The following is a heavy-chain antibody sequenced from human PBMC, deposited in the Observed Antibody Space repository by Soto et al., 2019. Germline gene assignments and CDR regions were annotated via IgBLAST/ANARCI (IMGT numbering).Heavy chain of an antibody. V-gene: IGHV3-33*01. CDR2: IWYDGSNK. Sequence: QVQLVESGGGVVQPGRSLRLSCAASGFTFSSYGMHWVRQAPGKGLEWVAVIWYDGSNKYYADSVKGRFTISRDNSKNTLYLQMNSLRAEDTAVYYCARAQEGRAYGGNDHYYYYGMDVWGQGTTVTVSS. J-gene: IGHJ6*02. D-gene: IGHD4-17*01. CDR3: ARAQEGRAYGGNDHYYYYGMDV. CDR1: GFTFSSYG.